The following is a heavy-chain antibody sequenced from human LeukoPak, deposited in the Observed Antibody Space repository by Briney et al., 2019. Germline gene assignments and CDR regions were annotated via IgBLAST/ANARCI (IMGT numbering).Heavy chain of an antibody. Sequence: SETLSLTCAVSGASMNTHYWSWIRQPPGKGLEWIGYMLDTVTTKDNPSVKSRFTLSADTSKNQFSLRLTSVTAADTAVYYCATIKRGNIFGYFDFWGQGIPVTVSS. V-gene: IGHV4-59*11. D-gene: IGHD5-18*01. J-gene: IGHJ4*02. CDR1: GASMNTHY. CDR2: MLDTVTT. CDR3: ATIKRGNIFGYFDF.